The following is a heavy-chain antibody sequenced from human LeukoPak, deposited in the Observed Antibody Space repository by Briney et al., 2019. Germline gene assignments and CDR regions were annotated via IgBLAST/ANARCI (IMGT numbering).Heavy chain of an antibody. CDR2: IYYSGST. CDR1: GSSISSYY. V-gene: IGHV4-59*01. D-gene: IGHD5-12*01. Sequence: SETLSITCTVSGSSISSYYSSWIRQPPRKGHEWIGYIYYSGSTNYNPSLKSRVTISVDTSKNQFSLKLSSVTAADTAVYYCARGVVANYFDYWGQGTLVTVSS. CDR3: ARGVVANYFDY. J-gene: IGHJ4*02.